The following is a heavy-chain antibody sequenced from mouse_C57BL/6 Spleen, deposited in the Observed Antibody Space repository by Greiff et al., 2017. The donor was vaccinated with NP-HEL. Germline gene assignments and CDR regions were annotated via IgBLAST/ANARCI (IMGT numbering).Heavy chain of an antibody. CDR1: GYTFTSYW. J-gene: IGHJ2*01. CDR2: IDPSDSYT. CDR3: ARSFNYYGSSPDY. V-gene: IGHV1-69*01. D-gene: IGHD1-1*01. Sequence: QVQLKQPGAELVMPGASVKLSCKASGYTFTSYWMHWVKQRPGQGLEWIGEIDPSDSYTNYNQKFKGKSTLTVDKSSSTAYMQLSSLTSEDSAVYYCARSFNYYGSSPDYWGQGTTLTVSS.